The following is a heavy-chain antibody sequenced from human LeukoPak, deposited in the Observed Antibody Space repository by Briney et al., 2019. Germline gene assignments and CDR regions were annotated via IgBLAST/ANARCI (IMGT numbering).Heavy chain of an antibody. V-gene: IGHV3-21*01. CDR1: GFTFSSYS. Sequence: GGSLRLSCAASGFTFSSYSMNWVRQAPGKGLEWVSSISRSSSYIYYADSVKGRFTVSRDNAKNSLYLQMNSLRAEDTAVYYCARDGRNLLWFGEPRGYFDYWGQGTLVTVSS. CDR3: ARDGRNLLWFGEPRGYFDY. J-gene: IGHJ4*02. CDR2: ISRSSSYI. D-gene: IGHD3-10*01.